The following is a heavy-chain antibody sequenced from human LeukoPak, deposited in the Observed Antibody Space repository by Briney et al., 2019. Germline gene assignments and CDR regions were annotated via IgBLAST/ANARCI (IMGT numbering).Heavy chain of an antibody. D-gene: IGHD6-19*01. J-gene: IGHJ4*02. CDR1: GFTFSTYN. CDR2: ISSSSSII. V-gene: IGHV3-48*02. Sequence: PGGSLRLSCAASGFTFSTYNMNWVRQAPGKGLEWVSYISSSSSIIYYADSVKGRFTISRDNAKNSLYLQMNSLRDEDTAVYYCARWFSTGRGFFDYWGQGIPVTASS. CDR3: ARWFSTGRGFFDY.